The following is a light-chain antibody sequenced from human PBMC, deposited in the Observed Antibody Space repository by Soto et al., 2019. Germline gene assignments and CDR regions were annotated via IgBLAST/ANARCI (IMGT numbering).Light chain of an antibody. Sequence: DVVMTQSPLSLFVTLGQLASISCSSTQSLDYSDGRTFLNWFQQRPGQSPRRLLYKVSNRDSGVPDRFSSSGSGTNFTRKISRVEAEDVGVYFCMQGRYWATFGQGTKLEIK. CDR3: MQGRYWAT. CDR2: KVS. J-gene: IGKJ2*01. CDR1: QSLDYSDGRTF. V-gene: IGKV2-30*01.